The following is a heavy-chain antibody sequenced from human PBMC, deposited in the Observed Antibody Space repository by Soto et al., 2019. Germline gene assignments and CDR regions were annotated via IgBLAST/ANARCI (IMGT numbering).Heavy chain of an antibody. D-gene: IGHD6-19*01. Sequence: SQTLSLTCAISGDTVSSNSAAWNWLRQSPSRGLEWLGRTYYRSKWYNDYPVSVKSRITINADTSKNQFSLQLNSVTPEDTAVYYCAKGLGGQYSGGWYYFDYWGQGTLVTVSS. CDR3: AKGLGGQYSGGWYYFDY. CDR1: GDTVSSNSAA. J-gene: IGHJ4*02. V-gene: IGHV6-1*01. CDR2: TYYRSKWYN.